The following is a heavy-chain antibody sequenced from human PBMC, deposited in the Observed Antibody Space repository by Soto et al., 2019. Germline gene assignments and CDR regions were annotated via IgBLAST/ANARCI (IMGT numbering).Heavy chain of an antibody. Sequence: QLQLQESGSGLVKPSQTLSLTCAVSGGSISSGNSYSWSWIRQPPGKGLEWIGSISHSGSTSYNPSLKGRVTLSGDKSTNRFSLNLASVTAADMAVYYCARAVAPYLGTWFDPWGQGTLGIVSS. CDR3: ARAVAPYLGTWFDP. CDR2: ISHSGST. CDR1: GGSISSGNSYS. D-gene: IGHD3-16*01. V-gene: IGHV4-30-2*01. J-gene: IGHJ5*02.